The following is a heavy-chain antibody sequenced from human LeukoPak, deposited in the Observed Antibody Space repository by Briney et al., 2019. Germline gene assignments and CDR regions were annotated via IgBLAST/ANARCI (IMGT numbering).Heavy chain of an antibody. D-gene: IGHD6-13*01. J-gene: IGHJ5*02. CDR3: ARAYSSSWYWNWFDP. V-gene: IGHV4-38-2*02. CDR1: GYSISSGYY. CDR2: IYPTGST. Sequence: TSETLSLTCTVSGYSISSGYYWGWIRQPPGKGLEWIGNIYPTGSTYYNPSLKSRVTISVDTSKNQFSLKVSSVSAADTAVYYCARAYSSSWYWNWFDPWGQGTLVTVSS.